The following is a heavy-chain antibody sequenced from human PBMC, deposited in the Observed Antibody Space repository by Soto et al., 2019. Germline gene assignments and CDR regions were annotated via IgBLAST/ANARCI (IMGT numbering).Heavy chain of an antibody. V-gene: IGHV3-15*01. Sequence: LRLSCAASGFTFSNAWMSWVRQAPGKGLEWVGRIKSKTDGGTTDYAAPVKGRFTISRDDSKNTLYLQMNSLKTEDTAVYYCTTASGLVGYYYYYYGMDVWGQGTTVTVSS. CDR3: TTASGLVGYYYYYYGMDV. D-gene: IGHD3-10*01. CDR2: IKSKTDGGTT. J-gene: IGHJ6*02. CDR1: GFTFSNAW.